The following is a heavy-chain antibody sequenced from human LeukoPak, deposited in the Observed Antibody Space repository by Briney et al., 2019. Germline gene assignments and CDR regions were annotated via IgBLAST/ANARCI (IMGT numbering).Heavy chain of an antibody. D-gene: IGHD1-26*01. Sequence: RSGGSLRLSCTASGFSFGHYGMNWVRQAPGKGLEWVAFIRYDGSNKYYADSVKGRFTISRDNAKNSLYLQMNSLRAEDTAVYYCARDGPLRYSGTFDYRGQGTLVTVSS. CDR2: IRYDGSNK. CDR3: ARDGPLRYSGTFDY. J-gene: IGHJ4*02. V-gene: IGHV3-30*02. CDR1: GFSFGHYG.